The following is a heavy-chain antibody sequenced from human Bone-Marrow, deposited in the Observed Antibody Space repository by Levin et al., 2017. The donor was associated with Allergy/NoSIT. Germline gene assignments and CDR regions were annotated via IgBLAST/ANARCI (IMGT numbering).Heavy chain of an antibody. CDR1: GFTFSSYW. D-gene: IGHD6-19*01. Sequence: GGSLRLSCAASGFTFSSYWMSWVRQAPGKGLEWVANIKQDGSEKYYVDSVKGRFTISRDNAKNSLYLQMNSLRAEDTAVYYCARDAGYSSGWGIDYWGQGTLVTVSS. CDR3: ARDAGYSSGWGIDY. V-gene: IGHV3-7*01. J-gene: IGHJ4*02. CDR2: IKQDGSEK.